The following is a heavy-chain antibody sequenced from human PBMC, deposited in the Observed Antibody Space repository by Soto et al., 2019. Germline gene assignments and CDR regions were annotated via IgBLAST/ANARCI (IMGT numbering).Heavy chain of an antibody. Sequence: ASVKVSCKASGYTFTSXXXXXXXXXXXQGLEWMGIINPSGGSTSYAQKFQGRVTMTRDTSTSTVYMELSSLRSEDTAVYYCARVLNYYYDSSGYYHGGVYFDYWGQGTLVTVSS. CDR1: GYTFTSXX. J-gene: IGHJ4*02. CDR2: INPSGGST. V-gene: IGHV1-46*01. CDR3: ARVLNYYYDSSGYYHGGVYFDY. D-gene: IGHD3-22*01.